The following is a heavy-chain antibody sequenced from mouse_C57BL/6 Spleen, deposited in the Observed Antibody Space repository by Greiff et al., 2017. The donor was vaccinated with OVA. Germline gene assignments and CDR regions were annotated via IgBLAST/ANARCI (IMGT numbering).Heavy chain of an antibody. D-gene: IGHD2-2*01. V-gene: IGHV1-50*01. CDR1: GYTFTSYW. Sequence: QVQLQQPGAELVKPGASVKLSCKASGYTFTSYWMQWVKQRPGQGLERIGEIDPSDSYTNYNQKFKGKATLTVDTSSSTAYMQLSSLTSEDSAVYYCARPSTMVTTWGLDYWGQGTTLTVSS. CDR3: ARPSTMVTTWGLDY. CDR2: IDPSDSYT. J-gene: IGHJ2*01.